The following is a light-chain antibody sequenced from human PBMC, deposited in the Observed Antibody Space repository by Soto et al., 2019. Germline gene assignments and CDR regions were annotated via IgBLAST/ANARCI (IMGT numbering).Light chain of an antibody. J-gene: IGKJ2*01. Sequence: EIVLTQSPGTLSLSPGERATLSCRASQSVSSSYLAWYQQKPGQAPRLLIYGASSRATGIPDRFSGSGSGTDFTLTIRRLEPEDFAVYYCQQYGSPPMYTFGQGTKLEIK. V-gene: IGKV3-20*01. CDR1: QSVSSSY. CDR3: QQYGSPPMYT. CDR2: GAS.